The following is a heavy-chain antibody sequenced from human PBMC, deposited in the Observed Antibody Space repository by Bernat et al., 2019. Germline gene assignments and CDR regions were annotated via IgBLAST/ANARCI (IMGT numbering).Heavy chain of an antibody. D-gene: IGHD1-1*01. V-gene: IGHV3-23*01. CDR3: AKDSGGATGSYYYGMDV. CDR2: ISGSGGST. CDR1: GFTFSSYA. J-gene: IGHJ6*02. Sequence: EVQLLESGGGLVQPGGSLRLSCAASGFTFSSYAMSWVRQAPGKGLEWVSAISGSGGSTYYADSGKGRFTISRDNSKNTLYLQMNSLRAEDTAVYYCAKDSGGATGSYYYGMDVWGQGTTVTVSS.